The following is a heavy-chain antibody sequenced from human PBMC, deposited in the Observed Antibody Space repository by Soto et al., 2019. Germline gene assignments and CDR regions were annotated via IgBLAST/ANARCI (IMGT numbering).Heavy chain of an antibody. Sequence: SETLSLTCTVSGGSISTYYWSWIRQPPGKGLEWIGYIYYSGSTNYNPSLKSRVTISVDTSKNQFSLKLSSVTAADTAVYYCARERLHDYYYYMDVWGKGTTVTVSS. V-gene: IGHV4-59*12. CDR3: ARERLHDYYYYMDV. CDR1: GGSISTYY. CDR2: IYYSGST. J-gene: IGHJ6*03. D-gene: IGHD4-4*01.